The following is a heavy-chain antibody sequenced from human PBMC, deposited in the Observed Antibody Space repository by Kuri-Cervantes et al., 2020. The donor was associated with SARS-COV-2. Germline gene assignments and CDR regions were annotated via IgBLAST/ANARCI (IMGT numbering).Heavy chain of an antibody. D-gene: IGHD4-17*01. CDR3: ARDYGDYFVVYYYGMDV. V-gene: IGHV3-23*03. J-gene: IGHJ6*02. CDR1: GFILSSSA. Sequence: GGSLRLSCAASGFILSSSAMSWVRQAPGKGLEWVSVIYTGGSTTYYADSVKGRFTISRDNAKNSLYLQMNSLRAEDTAVYYCARDYGDYFVVYYYGMDVWGQGTTVTVSS. CDR2: IYTGGSTT.